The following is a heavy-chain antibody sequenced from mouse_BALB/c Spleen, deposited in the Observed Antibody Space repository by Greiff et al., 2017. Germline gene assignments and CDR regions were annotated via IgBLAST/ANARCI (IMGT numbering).Heavy chain of an antibody. J-gene: IGHJ3*01. Sequence: EVKLVESGGGLVQPGGSRKLSCAASGFTFSDYYMYWVRQTPEKRLEWVATISDGGSYTYYPDSVKGRFTISRDNAKNNLYLQMSSLKSEDTAMYYCAGPTYYGNYPWFAYWGQGTLVTVSA. CDR3: AGPTYYGNYPWFAY. V-gene: IGHV5-4*02. CDR1: GFTFSDYY. D-gene: IGHD2-10*01. CDR2: ISDGGSYT.